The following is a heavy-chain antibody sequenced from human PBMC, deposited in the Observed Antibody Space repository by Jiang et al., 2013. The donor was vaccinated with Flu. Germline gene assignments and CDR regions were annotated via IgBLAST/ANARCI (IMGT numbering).Heavy chain of an antibody. CDR1: YW. D-gene: IGHD6-19*01. CDR3: ARQATPGYSSGWYVEFDY. CDR2: LILVTLIP. Sequence: YWISWVRQMPERLEWMGGLILVTLIPTTAAFQGHVTISADKSISTAYLQWSSLKASDTAMYYCARQATPGYSSGWYVEFDYWGQGTLVTVSS. V-gene: IGHV5-10-1*01. J-gene: IGHJ4*02.